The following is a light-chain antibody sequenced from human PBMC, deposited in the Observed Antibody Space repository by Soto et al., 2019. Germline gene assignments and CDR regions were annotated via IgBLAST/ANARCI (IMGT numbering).Light chain of an antibody. CDR2: EGS. J-gene: IGLJ1*01. Sequence: QSALTQPASVSGSPGQSITISCTGTSSDVGSYNLVSWYQQHPGKAPKLMIYEGSKRPSGVSNRFSGSKSGNTASLTISGLHAEDEDDYYCRSYTSSSTLVFGTGTKLTVL. V-gene: IGLV2-14*02. CDR1: SSDVGSYNL. CDR3: RSYTSSSTLV.